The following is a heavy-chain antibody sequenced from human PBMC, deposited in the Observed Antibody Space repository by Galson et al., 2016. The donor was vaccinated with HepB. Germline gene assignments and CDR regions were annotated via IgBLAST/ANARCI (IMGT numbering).Heavy chain of an antibody. J-gene: IGHJ4*02. D-gene: IGHD3-3*01. CDR1: GGSITSDGYY. Sequence: TLSLTCTVPGGSITSDGYYWSWIRQHPGKGLEWIGYIYYNGTTYYNLSLKSRVTISVDTSKNQFSLKLSSVTAADTAVYYCARVGRLDFWSGFYVPPFDYWGQGTLVAVSS. CDR3: ARVGRLDFWSGFYVPPFDY. CDR2: IYYNGTT. V-gene: IGHV4-31*03.